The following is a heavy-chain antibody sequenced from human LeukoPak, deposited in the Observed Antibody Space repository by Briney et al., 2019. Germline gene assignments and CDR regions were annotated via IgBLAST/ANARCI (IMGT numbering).Heavy chain of an antibody. CDR3: AKGPPITIFGVVITPFDY. CDR1: GFTFSSYA. CDR2: ISGSGGST. D-gene: IGHD3-3*01. J-gene: IGHJ4*02. V-gene: IGHV3-23*01. Sequence: GGSLRLSCAASGFTFSSYAMSWVRQAPGKGLEWVSAISGSGGSTYYADSVKGRFTISRDNPKNTLYLQMNSLRAEDTAVYYCAKGPPITIFGVVITPFDYWGQGTLVTVSS.